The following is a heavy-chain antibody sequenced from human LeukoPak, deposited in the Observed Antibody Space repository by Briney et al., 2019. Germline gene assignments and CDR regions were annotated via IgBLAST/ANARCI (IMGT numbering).Heavy chain of an antibody. CDR3: ARRGYCSGGDCLYFFDY. D-gene: IGHD2-15*01. CDR1: GFTFSGYA. J-gene: IGHJ4*02. Sequence: GGSLRLSCAASGFTFSGYAMSWVRQAPGKGLEWVSFISASGGSTYYADSVKGRFTISRDNSKNTLYLQMNSLRAEDTAVYYCARRGYCSGGDCLYFFDYWGQGNLVTVSS. V-gene: IGHV3-23*01. CDR2: ISASGGST.